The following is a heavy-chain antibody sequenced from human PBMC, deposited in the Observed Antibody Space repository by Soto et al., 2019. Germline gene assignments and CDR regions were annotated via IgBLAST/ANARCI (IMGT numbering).Heavy chain of an antibody. CDR1: GGSFSGYY. D-gene: IGHD3-22*01. V-gene: IGHV4-34*01. J-gene: IGHJ6*02. Sequence: SETLSLTCAVYGGSFSGYYWSWIRQPPGKGLEWIGEINHSGSTNYNPSLKSRVTISVDTSKNQFPLKLSSVTAADTAVYYCARGRMIVAMDVWGQGTTVTVSS. CDR2: INHSGST. CDR3: ARGRMIVAMDV.